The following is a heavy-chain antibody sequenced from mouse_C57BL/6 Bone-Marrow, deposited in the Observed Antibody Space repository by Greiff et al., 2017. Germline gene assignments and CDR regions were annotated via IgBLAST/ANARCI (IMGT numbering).Heavy chain of an antibody. CDR1: GYTFTSYW. J-gene: IGHJ4*01. V-gene: IGHV1-55*01. CDR3: ARERGLLPYAMDY. Sequence: VQLQQPGAELVKPGASVKMSCKASGYTFTSYWITWVKQRPGQGLEWIGDLYPGSGSPNYNEKFKSKATLTVDTSSSTAYMQLSSLSSEDSAVYYCARERGLLPYAMDYWGQGTSVTGSS. CDR2: LYPGSGSP. D-gene: IGHD1-1*01.